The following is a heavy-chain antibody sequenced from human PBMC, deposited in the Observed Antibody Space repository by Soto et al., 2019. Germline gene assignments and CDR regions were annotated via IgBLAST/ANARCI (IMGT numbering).Heavy chain of an antibody. CDR1: GGSISSSSYY. CDR3: ARHRSFGSSWFDYYGMDV. Sequence: QLQLQESGPGLVKPSETLSLTCTVSGGSISSSSYYWGWIRQPPGKGLEWIGSIYYSGSTYYNPSLKSRVTISVDTSKNQFSLKLSSVTAADTAVYYCARHRSFGSSWFDYYGMDVWGQGTTVTVSS. J-gene: IGHJ6*02. CDR2: IYYSGST. V-gene: IGHV4-39*01. D-gene: IGHD6-13*01.